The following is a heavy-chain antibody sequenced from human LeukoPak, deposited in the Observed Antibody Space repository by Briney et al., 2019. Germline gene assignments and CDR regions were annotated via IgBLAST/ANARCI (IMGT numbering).Heavy chain of an antibody. J-gene: IGHJ6*02. Sequence: SQTLSLTCTVSGGFISSGGYYWSWIRQHPGKGLEWIGYIYYSGSTYYNPSLKSRVTISVDTSKNQFSLKLSSVTAADTAVYYCARDRYYGDYYYYGMDVWGQGTTVTVSS. D-gene: IGHD4-17*01. CDR3: ARDRYYGDYYYYGMDV. CDR1: GGFISSGGYY. CDR2: IYYSGST. V-gene: IGHV4-31*03.